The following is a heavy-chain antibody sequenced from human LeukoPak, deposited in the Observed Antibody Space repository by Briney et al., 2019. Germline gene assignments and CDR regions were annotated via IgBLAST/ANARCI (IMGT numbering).Heavy chain of an antibody. J-gene: IGHJ5*02. CDR3: ARGIDCSSTSCYGVGNWFDP. CDR1: GGSFRGYY. V-gene: IGHV4-34*01. Sequence: PSETLSLTCAVYGGSFRGYYWSWLRQPRGKGLEWVGEINHSGGTNYNPSLKSRVTISVDTSKNQFSLKLSSVTAADTAVYYCARGIDCSSTSCYGVGNWFDPWGQGTLVTVSS. CDR2: INHSGGT. D-gene: IGHD2-2*01.